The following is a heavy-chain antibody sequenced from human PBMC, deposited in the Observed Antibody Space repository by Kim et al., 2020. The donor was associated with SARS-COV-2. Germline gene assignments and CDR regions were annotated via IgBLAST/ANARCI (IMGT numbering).Heavy chain of an antibody. CDR3: ARRIPLDGNIYYNWFDP. J-gene: IGHJ5*02. Sequence: LKGRVTLSVDTSKNQFSLKLSSVTAADTAVYCCARRIPLDGNIYYNWFDPWGQGTLVTVSS. V-gene: IGHV4-39*01. D-gene: IGHD1-1*01.